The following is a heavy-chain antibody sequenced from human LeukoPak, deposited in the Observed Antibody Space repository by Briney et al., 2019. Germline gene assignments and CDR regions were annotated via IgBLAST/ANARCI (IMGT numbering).Heavy chain of an antibody. J-gene: IGHJ4*02. V-gene: IGHV4-39*01. CDR2: LYHSGST. CDR3: ARHALATVTDPSFDY. D-gene: IGHD2-21*02. Sequence: PSEALSVTRTVSGGSISTPGYYWGWIRQPPGKGLEWIVSLYHSGSTYYNPSLKSRATISVNTSKHQCSLKLRSVTAADTAVFYCARHALATVTDPSFDYWGQGTLVTVSS. CDR1: GGSISTPGYY.